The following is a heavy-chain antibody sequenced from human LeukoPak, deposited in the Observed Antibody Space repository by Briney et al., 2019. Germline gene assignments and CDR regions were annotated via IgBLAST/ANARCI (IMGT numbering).Heavy chain of an antibody. J-gene: IGHJ5*02. CDR3: ARSDILTGYYASWFDP. CDR1: GGSFSGYY. Sequence: SETLSLTCAVYGGSFSGYYWSWIRQPPGKGLEWIGSIYYSGSTYYNPSLKSRVTISVDTSKNQFSLKLSSVTAADTAVYYCARSDILTGYYASWFDPWGQGTLVTVSS. V-gene: IGHV4-34*01. CDR2: IYYSGST. D-gene: IGHD3-9*01.